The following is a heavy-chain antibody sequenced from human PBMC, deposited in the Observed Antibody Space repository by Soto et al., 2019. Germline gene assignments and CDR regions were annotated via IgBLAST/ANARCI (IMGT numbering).Heavy chain of an antibody. Sequence: SETLSLTCTVSGSSIISYYWSWIRQPPGEGLEWIGYIYYSGSTNYNPSLKSRVTISVDTSKNQFSLKLSSVTAADTAVYYCARAGTTMVRGVISGWFDPWGQGTLVTVS. J-gene: IGHJ5*02. V-gene: IGHV4-59*01. D-gene: IGHD3-10*01. CDR3: ARAGTTMVRGVISGWFDP. CDR2: IYYSGST. CDR1: GSSIISYY.